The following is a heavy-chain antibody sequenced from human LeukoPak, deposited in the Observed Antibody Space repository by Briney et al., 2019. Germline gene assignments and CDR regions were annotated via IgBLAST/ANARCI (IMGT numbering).Heavy chain of an antibody. CDR2: IFGDGSGT. J-gene: IGHJ6*02. V-gene: IGHV3-23*01. D-gene: IGHD3-22*01. Sequence: GGSLRLSCAASGSTFGTYTMNWVRLAPGKGLEWVSGIFGDGSGTFYADTVKGRFTISRDNSKKTLYLQMNSLRAEDTAVYYCARGERITMIVVVIPDMDVWGQGTTVTVSS. CDR3: ARGERITMIVVVIPDMDV. CDR1: GSTFGTYT.